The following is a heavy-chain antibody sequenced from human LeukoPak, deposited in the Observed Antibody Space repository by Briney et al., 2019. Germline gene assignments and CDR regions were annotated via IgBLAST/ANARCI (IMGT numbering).Heavy chain of an antibody. D-gene: IGHD3-3*01. CDR3: ARGKGYYDLWSGYYIGAFDI. J-gene: IGHJ3*02. CDR1: GGSFSGYY. V-gene: IGHV4-34*01. CDR2: INHSGST. Sequence: PSETLSLTCAVYGGSFSGYYWSWIRQPPGKGLEWIGEINHSGSTNYNPSLKSRVTISVDTSKNQFSLRLSSVTAADTAVYYCARGKGYYDLWSGYYIGAFDIWGQGTMVTVFS.